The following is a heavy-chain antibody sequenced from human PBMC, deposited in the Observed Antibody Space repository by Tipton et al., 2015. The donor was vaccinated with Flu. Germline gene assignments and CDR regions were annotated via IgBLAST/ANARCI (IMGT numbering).Heavy chain of an antibody. Sequence: TLSLTCTVSGGSISSYYWSWIRQPAGKGLEWIGRIYTSGSTNYSPSLRSRVTMSVDTSKNQFSLKLSSVTAADTAVYYCAREEATIYFFDYWGQGTLVTVSS. V-gene: IGHV4-4*07. J-gene: IGHJ4*02. CDR1: GGSISSYY. D-gene: IGHD5-12*01. CDR3: AREEATIYFFDY. CDR2: IYTSGST.